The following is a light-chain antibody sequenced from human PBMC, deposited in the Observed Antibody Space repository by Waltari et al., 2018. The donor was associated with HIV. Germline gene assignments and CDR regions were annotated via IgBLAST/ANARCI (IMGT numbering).Light chain of an antibody. Sequence: DIQMTQSPSTLSASVGDRVTITCRSSHSISSWLAWYQQPPGRAPKLLIYKTSTLDSGVPSRFSGSGSGAEFSLTISSLQPDDFATYYCQQYSTYPLTFGQGTRLEI. CDR2: KTS. V-gene: IGKV1-5*01. J-gene: IGKJ5*01. CDR1: HSISSW. CDR3: QQYSTYPLT.